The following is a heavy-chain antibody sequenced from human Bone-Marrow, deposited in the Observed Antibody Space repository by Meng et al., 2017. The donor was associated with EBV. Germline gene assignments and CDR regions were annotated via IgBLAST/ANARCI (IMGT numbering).Heavy chain of an antibody. CDR3: ATAPPSDIGSYFSLGY. V-gene: IGHV1-18*01. CDR1: GHTFTNSG. Sequence: VPLAKHGGEVKEPGASVKLSCKASGHTFTNSGVSWVRQAPGQGLEWLGCIGAYKGNTNTAQKFQDRVIMTTDTSTGTANMELRSLGYDDTAVYYCATAPPSDIGSYFSLGYWGQGTLVTVSS. J-gene: IGHJ4*02. D-gene: IGHD1-26*01. CDR2: IGAYKGNT.